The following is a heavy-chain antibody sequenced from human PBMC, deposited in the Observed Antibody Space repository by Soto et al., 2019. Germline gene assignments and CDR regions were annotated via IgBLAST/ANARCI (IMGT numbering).Heavy chain of an antibody. V-gene: IGHV2-5*02. CDR1: GFSLSTRGVG. J-gene: IGHJ4*02. D-gene: IGHD5-18*01. Sequence: QITLKESGPTLVKPTQTLTLTCTFSGFSLSTRGVGVGWIRQPPGKALEWLALLYWDDDEGYSPSLKSRRTITKDTSKNQVVLTVTNMDPVDTATYYCAHRPRGYSYYFDYWGQGTLVTVSS. CDR2: LYWDDDE. CDR3: AHRPRGYSYYFDY.